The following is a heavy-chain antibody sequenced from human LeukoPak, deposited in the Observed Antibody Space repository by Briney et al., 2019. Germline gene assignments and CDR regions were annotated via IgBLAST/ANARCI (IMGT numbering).Heavy chain of an antibody. J-gene: IGHJ4*02. D-gene: IGHD6-13*01. CDR3: AKDESSSWSNFDY. V-gene: IGHV3-30*18. CDR2: ISYDGSNK. CDR1: GFTFSSYG. Sequence: GGSLRLSCAASGFTFSSYGMHWVRQAPGKGLEWVAVISYDGSNKYYADSVKGRFTISRDNSKNTLYLQMSSLRAEDTAVYYCAKDESSSWSNFDYWGQGTLVTVSS.